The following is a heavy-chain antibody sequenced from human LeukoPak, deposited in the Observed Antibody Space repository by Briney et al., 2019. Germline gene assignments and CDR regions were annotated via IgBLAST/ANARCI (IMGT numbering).Heavy chain of an antibody. CDR2: IYYSGST. Sequence: SETLSLTCTVSGGSISSYYWSWIRQPPGKGLEWIGDIYYSGSTNYNPSLKSRVTISVDTSKNQFSLRLSTVTAADTAVYYSARLASGSYGPLTPFDYWGQGTLVTVSS. J-gene: IGHJ4*02. CDR1: GGSISSYY. CDR3: ARLASGSYGPLTPFDY. D-gene: IGHD1-26*01. V-gene: IGHV4-59*08.